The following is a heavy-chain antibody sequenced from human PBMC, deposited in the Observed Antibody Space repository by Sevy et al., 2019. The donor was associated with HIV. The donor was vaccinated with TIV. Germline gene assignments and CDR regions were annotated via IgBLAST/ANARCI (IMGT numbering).Heavy chain of an antibody. Sequence: ASVKVSCKASGGTFSSYAISWVRQAPGQGLEWIGVIIPKSATPNYAQKFQGRVSITADEFTNPAYMELSSLRSEDAAVYFCAREWELCGMDVWGQGTTVTVSS. D-gene: IGHD1-26*01. J-gene: IGHJ6*02. V-gene: IGHV1-69*13. CDR3: AREWELCGMDV. CDR2: IIPKSATP. CDR1: GGTFSSYA.